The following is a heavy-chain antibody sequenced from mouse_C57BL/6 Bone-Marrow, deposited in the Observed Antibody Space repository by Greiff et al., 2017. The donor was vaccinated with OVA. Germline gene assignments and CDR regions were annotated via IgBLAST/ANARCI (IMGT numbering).Heavy chain of an antibody. CDR3: ARWDSNYLLAY. CDR2: ISNLAYSI. D-gene: IGHD2-5*01. J-gene: IGHJ3*01. CDR1: GFTFSDYG. V-gene: IGHV5-15*01. Sequence: EVKLVESGGGLVQPGGSLKLSCAASGFTFSDYGMAWVRQAPRKGPGWVAYISNLAYSIYYADTVTGRFTISRENAKNTLYLEMSSLRSEDTAMYYCARWDSNYLLAYWGQGTLVTVSA.